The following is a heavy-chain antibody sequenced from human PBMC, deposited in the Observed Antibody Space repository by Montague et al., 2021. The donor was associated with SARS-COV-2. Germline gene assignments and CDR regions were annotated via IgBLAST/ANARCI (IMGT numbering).Heavy chain of an antibody. CDR3: ATRTRYPQNDFGF. V-gene: IGHV4-39*01. D-gene: IGHD1-14*01. Sequence: SETLSLTCTVSGDSIRNSDYSWGWVRQPPGNGLGWIGNIYNGGSTFYSPSLKSRVTIFVDTSKNQFSLKLSSVTAADMAVYYCATRTRYPQNDFGFWGQGTLVTVSS. CDR2: IYNGGST. CDR1: GDSIRNSDYS. J-gene: IGHJ4*02.